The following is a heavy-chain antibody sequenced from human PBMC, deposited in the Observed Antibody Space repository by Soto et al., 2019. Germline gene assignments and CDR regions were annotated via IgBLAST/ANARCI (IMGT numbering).Heavy chain of an antibody. CDR2: ISAYNGNT. V-gene: IGHV1-18*01. CDR3: ATSGPRAGY. Sequence: QGQLVPSGAEVKKPGASVKVSFKDSGYTVTSYAISWVRQAPGQGLAWMGWISAYNGNTNYAQKLQRRVTMTTGTATSTAYMELRIMRSDDTAVYYCATSGPRAGYWGHGTLVTVSS. CDR1: GYTVTSYA. J-gene: IGHJ4*01. D-gene: IGHD7-27*01.